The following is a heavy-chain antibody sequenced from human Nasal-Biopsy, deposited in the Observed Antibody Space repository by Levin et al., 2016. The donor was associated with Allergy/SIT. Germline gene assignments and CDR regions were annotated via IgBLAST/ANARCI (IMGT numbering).Heavy chain of an antibody. J-gene: IGHJ4*02. CDR3: VKSGSFEYGSSYFDS. Sequence: SLKISCAGSGFKFDDYAMHWVRQLPGKGLEWVSGINWNGNDVAYGHSVKGRFTVSRDNAKNSLSLQMDSLRVEDTALYFCVKSGSFEYGSSYFDSWGQGTPVTVAS. CDR2: INWNGNDV. V-gene: IGHV3-9*01. D-gene: IGHD6-6*01. CDR1: GFKFDDYA.